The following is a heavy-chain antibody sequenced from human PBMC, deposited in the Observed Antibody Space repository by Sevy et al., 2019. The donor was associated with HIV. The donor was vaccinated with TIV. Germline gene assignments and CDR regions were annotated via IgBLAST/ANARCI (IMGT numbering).Heavy chain of an antibody. Sequence: GGSLRLSCAASGFGLSNHAMIWVRQAPGKGLEWVAGISYDARKKYYADSVRGRFTISRDDSKNTLYLQMNSLTTEDTAVYYCAKDAVIGYDFWSGYYTYFDYWGQGTLVTVSS. J-gene: IGHJ4*02. D-gene: IGHD3-3*01. CDR2: ISYDARKK. CDR3: AKDAVIGYDFWSGYYTYFDY. V-gene: IGHV3-30*01. CDR1: GFGLSNHA.